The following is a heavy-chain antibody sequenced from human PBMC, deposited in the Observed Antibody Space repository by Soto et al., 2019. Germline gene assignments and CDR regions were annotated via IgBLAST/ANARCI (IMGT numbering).Heavy chain of an antibody. CDR1: GYSFTSYW. CDR2: IYPGDSDT. J-gene: IGHJ6*02. Sequence: GESLKISCKGSGYSFTSYWIGWVRQMPGKGLEWMGIIYPGDSDTRYSPSFQGQVTISADKSISTAYLQWSSLKASDTAMYYCARHGDGAFLEWSDYYYGMDVWGQGTTVTVSS. CDR3: ARHGDGAFLEWSDYYYGMDV. V-gene: IGHV5-51*01. D-gene: IGHD3-3*02.